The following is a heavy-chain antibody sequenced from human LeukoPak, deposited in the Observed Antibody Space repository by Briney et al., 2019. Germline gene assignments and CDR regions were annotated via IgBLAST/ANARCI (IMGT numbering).Heavy chain of an antibody. CDR2: IKQDGSEK. V-gene: IGHV3-7*01. Sequence: GGSLRLSCAASGFTFSSYWMTWVRQAPGKGLEWVANIKQDGSEKYYVDSVKGRFTISRDNAKNSLYLQLNSLRAEDKAVYFCARNLRTYYPRHFDSWGQGTLVTVSS. D-gene: IGHD3-22*01. CDR3: ARNLRTYYPRHFDS. J-gene: IGHJ4*02. CDR1: GFTFSSYW.